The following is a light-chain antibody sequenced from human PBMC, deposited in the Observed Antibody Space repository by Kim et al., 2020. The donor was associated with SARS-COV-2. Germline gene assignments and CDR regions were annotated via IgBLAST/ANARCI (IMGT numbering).Light chain of an antibody. J-gene: IGLJ1*01. Sequence: GKTVTISSTRGSGSIASNYVQWYQQRPGSAPNIVIYEDNQRPSGVPDRFSGSIDSSSNSASLIISGLETADEADYYCHSYDTSNQVFGTGTKVTVL. CDR3: HSYDTSNQV. CDR2: EDN. V-gene: IGLV6-57*03. CDR1: SGSIASNY.